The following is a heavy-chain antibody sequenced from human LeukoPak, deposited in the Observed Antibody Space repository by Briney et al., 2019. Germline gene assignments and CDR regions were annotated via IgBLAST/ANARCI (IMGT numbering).Heavy chain of an antibody. CDR2: ISSSGSTI. Sequence: PGGSLRLSCAASGFTFSDYYMSWIRQAPGKGLEWVSYISSSGSTIYYEDSVKGRFTISRDNAKNSLYLQMNSLRAEDTAVYYCARGWVVGATRFDYWGQGTLVTVSS. CDR3: ARGWVVGATRFDY. CDR1: GFTFSDYY. D-gene: IGHD1-26*01. V-gene: IGHV3-11*01. J-gene: IGHJ4*02.